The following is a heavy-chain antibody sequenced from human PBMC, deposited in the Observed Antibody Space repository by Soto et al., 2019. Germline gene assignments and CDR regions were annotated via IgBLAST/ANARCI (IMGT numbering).Heavy chain of an antibody. Sequence: QVQLQESGPGLVKPSQTLSLTCTVSGGSISSGGYYWSWIRQHPGKGLEWIGYIYYSGSTYYNPSLQSRVTISVDTSKNQFSLKLSSVTAADTAVYYCARDRIVIGSRWFDPWGQGTLVTVSS. CDR3: ARDRIVIGSRWFDP. CDR1: GGSISSGGYY. CDR2: IYYSGST. J-gene: IGHJ5*02. D-gene: IGHD2-21*01. V-gene: IGHV4-31*03.